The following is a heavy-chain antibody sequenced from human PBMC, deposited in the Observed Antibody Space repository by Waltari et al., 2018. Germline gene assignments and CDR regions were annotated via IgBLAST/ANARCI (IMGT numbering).Heavy chain of an antibody. CDR1: GFTVNNNY. CDR3: ASSPKEGY. Sequence: EVQLVESGGGLIQPGGSLRVSCAASGFTVNNNYMIWVRQAPGKGLGWVSLIFSGGNTFYADSVSGRFTISRDSSKNTLYLQTNSLRTEDTAVYYCASSPKEGYWGQGTLVTVSS. V-gene: IGHV3-53*01. CDR2: IFSGGNT. J-gene: IGHJ4*02.